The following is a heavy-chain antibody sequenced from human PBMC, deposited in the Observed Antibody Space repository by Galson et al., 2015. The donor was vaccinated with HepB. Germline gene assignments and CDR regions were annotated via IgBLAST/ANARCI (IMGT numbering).Heavy chain of an antibody. CDR2: IKEDGSGT. Sequence: SLRLSCAASGFTFSTYYMSWVRRAPGKGLEWVANIKEDGSGTYYVDSVKGRFTISRDNAKNSLFLQMNSLRVEDTAVYYCARGRQPTDYRGFGYWGQGILVTVSS. CDR1: GFTFSTYY. CDR3: ARGRQPTDYRGFGY. J-gene: IGHJ4*02. V-gene: IGHV3-7*03. D-gene: IGHD4/OR15-4a*01.